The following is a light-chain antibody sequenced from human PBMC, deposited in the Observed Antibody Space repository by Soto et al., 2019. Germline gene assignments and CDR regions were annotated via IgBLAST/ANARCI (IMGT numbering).Light chain of an antibody. CDR3: QQNNTCPRT. CDR1: QSVSSN. CDR2: VAS. J-gene: IGKJ1*01. V-gene: IGKV3-15*01. Sequence: EIVMTQSPATLSVSPGERATLACRASQSVSSNLAWYQQKPCQAPRLLIYVASTRATGIPARFSGSGSGTEFNLTISSLQSEDFALYYCQQNNTCPRTFGQGTTVEIK.